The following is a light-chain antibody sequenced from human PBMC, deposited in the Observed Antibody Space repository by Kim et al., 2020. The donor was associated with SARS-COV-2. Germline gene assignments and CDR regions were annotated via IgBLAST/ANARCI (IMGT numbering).Light chain of an antibody. CDR2: GAS. CDR3: QQYNNWPPT. Sequence: GSPGESATLACRASQGVSSNLAWYQQKPGQAPRLLIDGASTRATGIPARFSGSGSGTEFTLTISSLQSEDFAVYYCQQYNNWPPTFGQGTKVDIK. V-gene: IGKV3-15*01. CDR1: QGVSSN. J-gene: IGKJ1*01.